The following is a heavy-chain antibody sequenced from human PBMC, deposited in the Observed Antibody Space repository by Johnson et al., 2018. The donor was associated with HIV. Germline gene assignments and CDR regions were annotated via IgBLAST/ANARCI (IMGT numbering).Heavy chain of an antibody. CDR2: ISSISSTI. CDR3: ARDRGYWDAFDI. Sequence: VQLVESGGGLVQPGGSLRLSCAASGFTFSSYSMNWVRQAPGKGLEWVSYISSISSTIYYADSVKGRFSISRDNAKHSLYLQMNSLRAEDTAVYYCARDRGYWDAFDIWGQGTMVTVSS. J-gene: IGHJ3*02. V-gene: IGHV3-48*04. CDR1: GFTFSSYS. D-gene: IGHD3-22*01.